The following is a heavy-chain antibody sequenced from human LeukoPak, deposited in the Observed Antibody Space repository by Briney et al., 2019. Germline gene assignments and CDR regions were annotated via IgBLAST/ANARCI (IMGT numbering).Heavy chain of an antibody. D-gene: IGHD4-17*01. CDR2: IKSETGGGTT. CDR3: TTVTWTTVIEY. V-gene: IGHV3-15*01. J-gene: IGHJ4*02. CDR1: GFPFTNAW. Sequence: PGGSLRLSGAASGFPFTNAWMSWVRQAPGKGMEWVGRIKSETGGGTTDYPAPVKGRFSISRDDSKNTLYLQMNSLKTEDTAVYYCTTVTWTTVIEYWGQGTLVTVSS.